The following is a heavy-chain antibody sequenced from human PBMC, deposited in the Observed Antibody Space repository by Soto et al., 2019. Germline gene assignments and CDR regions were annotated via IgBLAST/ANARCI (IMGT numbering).Heavy chain of an antibody. V-gene: IGHV3-21*01. J-gene: IGHJ4*02. CDR3: AKEHSSSWYEPYLYY. CDR1: GFTFSSYS. Sequence: PGGSLRLSCAASGFTFSSYSMNWVRQAPGKGLEWVSSISSSSSYIYYADSVKGRFTISRDNAKNSLYLQMNSLRAEDTAVYYCAKEHSSSWYEPYLYYWGQGTLVTVS. D-gene: IGHD6-13*01. CDR2: ISSSSSYI.